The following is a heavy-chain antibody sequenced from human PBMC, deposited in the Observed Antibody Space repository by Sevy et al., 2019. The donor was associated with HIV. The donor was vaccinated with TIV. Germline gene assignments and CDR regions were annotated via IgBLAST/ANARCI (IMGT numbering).Heavy chain of an antibody. D-gene: IGHD3-10*01. CDR3: ARQGGLVGRAFDY. CDR1: GVSMSGSSYD. CDR2: FFFTGST. J-gene: IGHJ4*02. V-gene: IGHV4-39*01. Sequence: SETLSLTCTVSGVSMSGSSYDWGWIRHPPGKGLDWIAGFFFTGSTYYNPYLKGRVTISVDKSKSHFSLKLSSVTAADTALYYCARQGGLVGRAFDYWGQGTLVTVSS.